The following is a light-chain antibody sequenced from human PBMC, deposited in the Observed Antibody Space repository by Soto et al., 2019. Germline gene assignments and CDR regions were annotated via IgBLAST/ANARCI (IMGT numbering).Light chain of an antibody. Sequence: QSPSTLFPSFLARTHINLRASQSISSWLAWYQQKPGKAPKLLIYDASSLESGVPSRFSGSGSGTEFTLTISSLQPDDFATYYCQQYNSYSTCGQGTKVDI. CDR2: DAS. J-gene: IGKJ1*01. CDR3: QQYNSYST. V-gene: IGKV1-5*01. CDR1: QSISSW.